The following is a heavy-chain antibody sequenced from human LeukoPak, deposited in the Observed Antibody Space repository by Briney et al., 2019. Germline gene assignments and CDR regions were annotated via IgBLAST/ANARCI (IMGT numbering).Heavy chain of an antibody. CDR2: ISSGSSTM. CDR1: GFSFSSYS. Sequence: GGSLRLSCAASGFSFSSYSMNWVRQAPGKGLEWVSYISSGSSTMYYADSVKGRFTISRDNAKNSLYLQMNSLRDEDTAVYYCARDIAAAGGEDAFDIWGQGTMVTVSS. V-gene: IGHV3-48*02. D-gene: IGHD6-13*01. J-gene: IGHJ3*02. CDR3: ARDIAAAGGEDAFDI.